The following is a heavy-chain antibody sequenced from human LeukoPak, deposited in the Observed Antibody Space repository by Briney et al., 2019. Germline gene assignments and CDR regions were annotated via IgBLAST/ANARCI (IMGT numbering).Heavy chain of an antibody. CDR1: GGSFSFDS. J-gene: IGHJ4*01. CDR2: RFNSGST. D-gene: IGHD5-24*01. CDR3: ARRRDGYSIFDY. V-gene: IGHV4-4*07. Sequence: PSETLSLTCTVSGGSFSFDSWTWIRQSPGKGLEWIGWRFNSGSTSYNPSLKSRVTMSIDTSMNQLSLRLSSVTAADTAVYYCARRRDGYSIFDYWGHGTLVIVSS.